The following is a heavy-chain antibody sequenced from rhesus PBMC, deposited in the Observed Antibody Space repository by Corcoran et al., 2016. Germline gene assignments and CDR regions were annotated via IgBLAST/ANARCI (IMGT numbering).Heavy chain of an antibody. CDR2: RNGNRGGT. V-gene: IGHV4-80*01. CDR3: AVELTGVIIITWKSPYYGLDS. D-gene: IGHD3-34*01. J-gene: IGHJ6*01. CDR1: GASIRSNC. Sequence: QVQLQESGPGLVKPSETLSFTCTVSGASIRSNCWSRIRQPPGKGLAGLGERNGNRGGTNYNPPRTSGCPISEDATRNRFSLDRILGTGAGEAVYYCAVELTGVIIITWKSPYYGLDSWGQGVVVTVSS.